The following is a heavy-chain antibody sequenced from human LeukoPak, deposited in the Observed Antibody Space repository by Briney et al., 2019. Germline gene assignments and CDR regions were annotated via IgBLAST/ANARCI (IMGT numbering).Heavy chain of an antibody. CDR1: GGSFSGYY. D-gene: IGHD3-10*01. CDR3: ARSHITMVRGVITYYYYYGMDV. Sequence: SETLSLTCAVYGGSFSGYYWSWIRQPPGKGLEWIGEINHSGSTNYNPSLKSRVTISVDTSKNQFSLKLSSVTAADTAVYYCARSHITMVRGVITYYYYYGMDVWGQGTTVTVSS. J-gene: IGHJ6*02. CDR2: INHSGST. V-gene: IGHV4-34*01.